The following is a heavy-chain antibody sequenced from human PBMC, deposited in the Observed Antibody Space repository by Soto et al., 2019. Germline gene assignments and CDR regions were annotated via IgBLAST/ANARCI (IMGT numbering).Heavy chain of an antibody. V-gene: IGHV1-69*08. CDR2: IIPILGIA. D-gene: IGHD3-22*01. CDR1: GGTFSSYT. CDR3: ARDQGGGYYDSSGRDAFDI. J-gene: IGHJ3*02. Sequence: QVQLVQSGAEVKKPGSSVKVSCKASGGTFSSYTISWVRQAPGQGLEWMGRIIPILGIANYAQKFQGRVTITADKSTSTGYMGLGSLRSEDTAGYYCARDQGGGYYDSSGRDAFDIWGQGTMVTVSS.